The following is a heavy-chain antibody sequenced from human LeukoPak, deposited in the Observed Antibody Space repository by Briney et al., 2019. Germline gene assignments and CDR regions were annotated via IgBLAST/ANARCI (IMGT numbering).Heavy chain of an antibody. CDR2: IKQDGSEK. CDR3: ARGVKGYDSSGTYYYYYYMDV. CDR1: GFTFSSYW. D-gene: IGHD3-22*01. J-gene: IGHJ6*03. Sequence: GGSLRLSCAASGFTFSSYWMSWVRQAPGKGLEWVANIKQDGSEKYYVDSVKGRFTISRDNAKNSLYLQMNSLRAEDTAVYFCARGVKGYDSSGTYYYYYYMDVWGKGTTVTVSS. V-gene: IGHV3-7*01.